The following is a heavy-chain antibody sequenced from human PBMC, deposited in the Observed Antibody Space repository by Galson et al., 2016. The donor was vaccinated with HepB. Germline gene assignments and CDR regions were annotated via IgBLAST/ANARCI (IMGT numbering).Heavy chain of an antibody. Sequence: SLRLSCAASGFTFSNFAMNWVRQAPGKGLEWVSSIRNSGSNTYYADSVKGRFTISRDNSKNTLFLQMNNLIADDTAVYYCVKDFRSCGGGDCYGWFDPWGQGVLVTVSS. CDR1: GFTFSNFA. CDR2: IRNSGSNT. CDR3: VKDFRSCGGGDCYGWFDP. J-gene: IGHJ5*02. D-gene: IGHD2-21*02. V-gene: IGHV3-23*01.